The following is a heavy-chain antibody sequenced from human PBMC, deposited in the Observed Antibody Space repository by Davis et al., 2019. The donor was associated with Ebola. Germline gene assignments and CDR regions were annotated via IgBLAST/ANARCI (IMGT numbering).Heavy chain of an antibody. D-gene: IGHD1-14*01. CDR3: ARFRSRNYYYYGMDV. CDR1: GYSFTGNW. Sequence: KVSCKGSGYSFTGNWIAWVRQMPGEGLEWMGIINPVDSDTRYSPSFQGQVTISADKSISTAYLQWSSLKASDTAMYYCARFRSRNYYYYGMDVWGQGTTVTVSS. CDR2: INPVDSDT. V-gene: IGHV5-51*01. J-gene: IGHJ6*02.